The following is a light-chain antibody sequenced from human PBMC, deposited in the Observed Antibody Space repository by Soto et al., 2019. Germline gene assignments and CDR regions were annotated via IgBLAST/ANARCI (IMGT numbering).Light chain of an antibody. Sequence: DIQMTQFPSSLSASVGDRVTITCRARQVIRNDLAWYQQKPETAPKRLIYAASSLQSGVPSRFSGSGSGTEFPLESSILQPEDLATFYCLQPSTYPLTFGQGTKVEIK. CDR2: AAS. CDR1: QVIRND. CDR3: LQPSTYPLT. J-gene: IGKJ1*01. V-gene: IGKV1-17*01.